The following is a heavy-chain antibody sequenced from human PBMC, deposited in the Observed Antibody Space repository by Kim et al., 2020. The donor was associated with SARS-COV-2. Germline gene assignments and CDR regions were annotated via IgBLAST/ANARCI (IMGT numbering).Heavy chain of an antibody. Sequence: GGSLRLSCAVSGFTFSSYEMNWVRQAPGKGLEWVSYISKSGTGRQYADSVKGRFTISRDNAKNSLYLQMNSLRAEDTAFYYCAREVATTPDAFDIWGQGTLVTFSS. CDR1: GFTFSSYE. V-gene: IGHV3-48*03. CDR2: ISKSGTGR. J-gene: IGHJ3*02. CDR3: AREVATTPDAFDI. D-gene: IGHD5-12*01.